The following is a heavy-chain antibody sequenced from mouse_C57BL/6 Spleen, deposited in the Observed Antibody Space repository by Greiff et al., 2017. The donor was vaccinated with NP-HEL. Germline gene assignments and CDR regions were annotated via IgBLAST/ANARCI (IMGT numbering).Heavy chain of an antibody. Sequence: EVQRVESGGGLVKPGGSLKLSCAASGFTFSDYGMHWVRQAPEKGLEWVAYISSGSSTIYYADTVKGRFTISRDNAKNTLFLQMTSLRSEDTAMYDGARGPGREAPLAWFAYWGQRTLVTVSA. CDR2: ISSGSSTI. J-gene: IGHJ3*01. CDR3: ARGPGREAPLAWFAY. V-gene: IGHV5-17*01. D-gene: IGHD3-3*01. CDR1: GFTFSDYG.